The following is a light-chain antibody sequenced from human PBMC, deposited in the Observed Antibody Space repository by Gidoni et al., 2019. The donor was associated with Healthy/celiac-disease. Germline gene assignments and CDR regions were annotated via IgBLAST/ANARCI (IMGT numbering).Light chain of an antibody. J-gene: IGLJ2*01. CDR3: QSYDSSLSPVV. Sequence: QSVLPPPPPVSGGPRHRVTISCTGSSSNIGAGYDVHWYQQLPGTAHKLLIYGNSNRPSGVPDRFSGSKSGTSASLAITGLQAEDEADYYCQSYDSSLSPVVFGGGTKLTVL. CDR1: SSNIGAGYD. V-gene: IGLV1-40*01. CDR2: GNS.